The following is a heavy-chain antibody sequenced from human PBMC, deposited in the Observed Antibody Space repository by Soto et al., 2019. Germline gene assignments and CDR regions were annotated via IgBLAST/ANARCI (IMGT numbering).Heavy chain of an antibody. V-gene: IGHV3-30-3*01. Sequence: QVQLVESGGGVVQPGRSLRLSCAASGFTFSSYAMHCVRQAPGKGLEWVAVILYDGSNKYYADSVKGRFTTSRDNSRNTLYLQMNSLRTEDTAVYYCARPLWRDDYNWGYFDLWGRGPLVTVSS. CDR3: ARPLWRDDYNWGYFDL. CDR1: GFTFSSYA. J-gene: IGHJ2*01. D-gene: IGHD4-4*01. CDR2: ILYDGSNK.